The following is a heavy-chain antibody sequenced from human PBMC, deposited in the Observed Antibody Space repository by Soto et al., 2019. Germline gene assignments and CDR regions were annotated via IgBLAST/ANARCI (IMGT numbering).Heavy chain of an antibody. J-gene: IGHJ4*02. CDR1: GGSVSSGPYH. Sequence: QVQLQESGPGLVKTSETLSLTCTVSGGSVSSGPYHWNWVRQPPGKGLEWIGHISYSGTANYNPSLRGRVIMAKVTSMNQFSLRLTSVTAAETAVYYCMRSDGDYWGQGALVTVSP. V-gene: IGHV4-61*01. CDR2: ISYSGTA. CDR3: MRSDGDY.